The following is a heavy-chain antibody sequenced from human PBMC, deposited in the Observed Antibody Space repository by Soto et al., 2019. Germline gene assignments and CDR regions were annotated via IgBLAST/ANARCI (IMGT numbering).Heavy chain of an antibody. CDR3: ARDLTVTTGYYYYGIDV. CDR2: IYSGGST. CDR1: GFTVSSNY. Sequence: EVQLVESGGGLVQPGGSLRLSCAASGFTVSSNYMSWVRQAPGKGLEWVSVIYSGGSTYYADSVKGRFTISRDNSKNTLYLQMNSLRAEDTAVYYCARDLTVTTGYYYYGIDVWGQGTTVTVSS. J-gene: IGHJ6*02. V-gene: IGHV3-66*01. D-gene: IGHD4-17*01.